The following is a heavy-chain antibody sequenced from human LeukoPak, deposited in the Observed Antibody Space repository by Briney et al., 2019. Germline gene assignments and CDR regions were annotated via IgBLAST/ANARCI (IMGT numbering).Heavy chain of an antibody. Sequence: SQTLSLTCAISGDSVSSNDAAWNWIRQSPSRGLEWLGRTFYRSKWYYDSAVSVKSRITINPDTSKNQFSLQLNSVTAADTAVYYCARRAISRMIVGQDYWGQGTLVTVSS. CDR1: GDSVSSNDAA. CDR3: ARRAISRMIVGQDY. J-gene: IGHJ4*02. V-gene: IGHV6-1*01. CDR2: TFYRSKWYY. D-gene: IGHD3-22*01.